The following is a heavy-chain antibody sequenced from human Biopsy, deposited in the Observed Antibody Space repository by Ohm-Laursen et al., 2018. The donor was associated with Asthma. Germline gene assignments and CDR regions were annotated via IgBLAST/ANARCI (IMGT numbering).Heavy chain of an antibody. J-gene: IGHJ4*02. CDR1: GFAVSRDY. Sequence: SLRLSCAASGFAVSRDYMFWVRQAPGKGLEWVSVIYSGGTSHTADSVRGRFTISRDKSENTLYLQMNSRRAEDTAVYYCAKDERLYYGSDSKYMQPVPLGDWGQGTLVIVSA. CDR3: AKDERLYYGSDSKYMQPVPLGD. V-gene: IGHV3-53*01. D-gene: IGHD3-10*01. CDR2: IYSGGTS.